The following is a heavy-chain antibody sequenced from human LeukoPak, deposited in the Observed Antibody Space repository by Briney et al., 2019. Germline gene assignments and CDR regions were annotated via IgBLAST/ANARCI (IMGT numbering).Heavy chain of an antibody. CDR1: GYTFTSYG. Sequence: GASVKVSCKASGYTFTSYGISWVRQAPGQGLEWMGWISAYNGNTNYAQKLQGRVTMTTDTSTSTAYMELRSLRSDDTAVYYCASAPDSSGYCCDAFDIWGQGTMVTVSS. J-gene: IGHJ3*02. CDR3: ASAPDSSGYCCDAFDI. CDR2: ISAYNGNT. V-gene: IGHV1-18*01. D-gene: IGHD3-22*01.